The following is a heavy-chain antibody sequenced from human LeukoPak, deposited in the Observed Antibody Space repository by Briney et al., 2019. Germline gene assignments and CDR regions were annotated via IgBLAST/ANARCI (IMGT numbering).Heavy chain of an antibody. CDR1: GGSISSYY. J-gene: IGHJ6*03. V-gene: IGHV4-59*01. CDR3: ARGESRGLGWIDYFYYYMDV. Sequence: PSETLSLTCSVSGGSISSYYWNWIRQPPGKGLEWIGYIFYSGSTNYNPSLKSRVTLSVDTSKNQFSLKLSSVTAADTAVYYCARGESRGLGWIDYFYYYMDVWGKGTTVTVSS. D-gene: IGHD5-12*01. CDR2: IFYSGST.